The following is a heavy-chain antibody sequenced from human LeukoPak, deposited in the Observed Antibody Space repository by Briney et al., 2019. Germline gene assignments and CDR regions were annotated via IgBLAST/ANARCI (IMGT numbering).Heavy chain of an antibody. D-gene: IGHD3-22*01. Sequence: GGSLRLSCAASGFTVSSNYMSWVRQAPGKGLEWVSVIYSGGSTYYADSVKGRFTISRHNSKNTLYLQMNSLRAEDTAVYYCARTTDYYYGSSFDYWGQGTLVTVSS. V-gene: IGHV3-53*04. CDR2: IYSGGST. CDR3: ARTTDYYYGSSFDY. CDR1: GFTVSSNY. J-gene: IGHJ4*02.